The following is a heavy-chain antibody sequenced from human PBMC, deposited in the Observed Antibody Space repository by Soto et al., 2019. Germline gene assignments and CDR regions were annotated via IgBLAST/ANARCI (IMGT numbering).Heavy chain of an antibody. D-gene: IGHD2-2*01. J-gene: IGHJ4*02. CDR3: ARVVPATVGAGMYFDY. CDR2: ISSSSSYT. V-gene: IGHV3-11*06. Sequence: PGGSLRLSCAASGFTFSDYYMSWIRQAPGKGLEWVSYISSSSSYTNYADSVKGRFTISRDNAKNSLYLQMNSLRAEDTAVYYCARVVPATVGAGMYFDYWGQGTLVTVSS. CDR1: GFTFSDYY.